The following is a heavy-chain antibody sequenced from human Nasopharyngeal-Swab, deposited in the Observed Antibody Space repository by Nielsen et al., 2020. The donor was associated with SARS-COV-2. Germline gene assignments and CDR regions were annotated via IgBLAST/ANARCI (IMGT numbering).Heavy chain of an antibody. J-gene: IGHJ3*02. D-gene: IGHD6-6*01. CDR3: AGPEQLVRPGDAFDI. CDR1: GYTFTSYG. CDR2: ISAYNGNT. V-gene: IGHV1-18*01. Sequence: ASVKVSCKASGYTFTSYGISWVRQAPGQGLEWMGWISAYNGNTNYAQKLQGRVTMTTDTSTSTAYMELRSLRSDDTAVYYCAGPEQLVRPGDAFDIWGQGTMVTVSS.